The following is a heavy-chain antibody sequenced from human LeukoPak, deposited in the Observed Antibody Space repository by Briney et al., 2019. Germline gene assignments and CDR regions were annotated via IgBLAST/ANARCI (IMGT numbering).Heavy chain of an antibody. CDR2: ISSSSSTI. CDR1: GFTFSDYY. V-gene: IGHV3-11*01. D-gene: IGHD6-19*01. CDR3: AKFRAVAGTGYFDY. Sequence: GGSLRLSCAASGFTFSDYYMSWIRQAPGKGLEWVSYISSSSSTIYYADSVKGRFTISRDNAKNSLYLQMNSLRAEDTAVYYCAKFRAVAGTGYFDYWGQGTLVTVSS. J-gene: IGHJ4*02.